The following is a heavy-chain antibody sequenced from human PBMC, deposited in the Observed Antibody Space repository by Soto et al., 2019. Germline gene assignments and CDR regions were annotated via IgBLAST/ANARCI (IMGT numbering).Heavy chain of an antibody. J-gene: IGHJ6*02. Sequence: QVQLVQSGAEVKKPGSSVKVSCKASGGTFSSYAISWVRQAPGQGLEWMGGIIPIFGTANYAQKFQGRVTITADESXSXXYMELSSLRSEDTAVYYCARGDDFWSGPKRYGMDVWGQGTTVTVSS. CDR1: GGTFSSYA. CDR3: ARGDDFWSGPKRYGMDV. D-gene: IGHD3-3*01. CDR2: IIPIFGTA. V-gene: IGHV1-69*12.